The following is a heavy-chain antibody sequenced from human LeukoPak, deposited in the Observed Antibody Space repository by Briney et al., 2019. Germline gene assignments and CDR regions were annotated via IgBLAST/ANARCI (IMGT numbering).Heavy chain of an antibody. CDR1: GASVSSGDFS. CDR3: ARHTPRGYSYGYDY. J-gene: IGHJ4*02. D-gene: IGHD5-18*01. CDR2: IYPSGST. V-gene: IGHV4-30-2*01. Sequence: PSETLSLTCTVSGASVSSGDFSWSWIRQPPGKGLEWIGYIYPSGSTYYSASLKSRVTMSVDRSKNQFSLKLSSVTAADTAVYYCARHTPRGYSYGYDYWGQGTLVTVSS.